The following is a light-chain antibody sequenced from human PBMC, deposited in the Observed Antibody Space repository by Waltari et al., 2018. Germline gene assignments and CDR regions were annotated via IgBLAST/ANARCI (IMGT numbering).Light chain of an antibody. J-gene: IGLJ3*02. V-gene: IGLV1-44*01. CDR3: AAWDDSLNGPDWV. Sequence: QSVLTQPPSASGTPGQRVTVSCSGGGPKLGRSTVCWYQLLPGAAPKLLIYRDSQRSSGVPDRFSGSKSGTSASLAISGLQSEDEADYYCAAWDDSLNGPDWVFGGGTKLTVL. CDR1: GPKLGRST. CDR2: RDS.